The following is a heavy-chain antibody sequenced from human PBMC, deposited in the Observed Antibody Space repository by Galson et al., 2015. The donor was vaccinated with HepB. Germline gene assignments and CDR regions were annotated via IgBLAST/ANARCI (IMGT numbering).Heavy chain of an antibody. Sequence: SVKVSCKASGYTFTGYYTHWVRQAPGQGLEWMGWINPNSGGTNYAQKFQGWVTMTRDTSISTAYMELSRLRSDDTAVYYCARDRVWFGGRGGMDVWGQGTTVTVSS. CDR3: ARDRVWFGGRGGMDV. CDR2: INPNSGGT. J-gene: IGHJ6*02. CDR1: GYTFTGYY. V-gene: IGHV1-2*04. D-gene: IGHD3-10*01.